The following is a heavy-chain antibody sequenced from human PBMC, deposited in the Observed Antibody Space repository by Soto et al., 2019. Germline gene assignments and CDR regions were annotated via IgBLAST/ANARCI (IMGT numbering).Heavy chain of an antibody. Sequence: GGSLRLSCAASGFTFSSYAMHWVRQAPGKGLEWVAVISYDGSNKYYADSVKGRFTISRDNSKNTLYLQMNSLRAEDTAVYYCARDGDDFWSGYPVDYYYYGMDVWGQGTTVTVSS. CDR3: ARDGDDFWSGYPVDYYYYGMDV. J-gene: IGHJ6*02. CDR2: ISYDGSNK. V-gene: IGHV3-30-3*01. CDR1: GFTFSSYA. D-gene: IGHD3-3*01.